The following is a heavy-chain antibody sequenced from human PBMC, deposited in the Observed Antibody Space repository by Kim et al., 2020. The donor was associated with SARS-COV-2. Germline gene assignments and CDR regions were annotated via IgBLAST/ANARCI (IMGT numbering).Heavy chain of an antibody. CDR3: ARDGLGSGGSFHFDY. D-gene: IGHD2-15*01. Sequence: DSMKGRFTISRDNSKNTLYLQMNSLRAEDTAVYYCARDGLGSGGSFHFDYWGQGTLVTVSS. J-gene: IGHJ4*02. V-gene: IGHV3-30*01.